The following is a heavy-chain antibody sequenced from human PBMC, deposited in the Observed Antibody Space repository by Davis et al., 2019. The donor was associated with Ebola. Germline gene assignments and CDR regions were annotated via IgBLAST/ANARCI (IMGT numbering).Heavy chain of an antibody. Sequence: HPQSPSLTRALSGDSHSGSSGACNWVRQSRARGLEWHGRIYCSSKWYNESALSVNSRITISAHTANNQLSLHLNSVTPEDTAVYYCARGWLRSAFDQWGQGTLVTVSS. CDR1: GDSHSGSSGA. CDR3: ARGWLRSAFDQ. J-gene: IGHJ4*02. V-gene: IGHV6-1*01. CDR2: IYCSSKWYN. D-gene: IGHD5-12*01.